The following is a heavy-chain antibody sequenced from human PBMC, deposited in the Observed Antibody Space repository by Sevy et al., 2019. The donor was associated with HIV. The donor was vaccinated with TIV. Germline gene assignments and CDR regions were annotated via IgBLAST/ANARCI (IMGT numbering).Heavy chain of an antibody. CDR2: IDSSGSTI. D-gene: IGHD3-10*01. V-gene: IGHV3-11*01. CDR1: GFTFSDYY. J-gene: IGHJ2*01. Sequence: GGSLRLSCAASGFTFSDYYMSWIRQAPGRGLEWVSYIDSSGSTIYYADSVKGRFTISRDNAKNSLYLQMNSLRAGDTALYYCAREGSLRYFDLWGRGTLVTVSS. CDR3: AREGSLRYFDL.